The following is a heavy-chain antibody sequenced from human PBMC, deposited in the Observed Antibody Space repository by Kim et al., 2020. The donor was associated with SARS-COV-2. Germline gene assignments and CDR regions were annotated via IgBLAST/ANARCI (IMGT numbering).Heavy chain of an antibody. J-gene: IGHJ4*02. V-gene: IGHV4-31*03. CDR3: ARDRDFWSGYDH. CDR1: GGSISSGGYY. D-gene: IGHD3-3*01. CDR2: IYYSGST. Sequence: SETLSLTCTVSGGSISSGGYYWSWIRQHPGKGLEWIGYIYYSGSTYYNPSLKSRVTISVDTSKNQFSLKLSSVTAADTAVYYCARDRDFWSGYDHWGQGTLVTVSS.